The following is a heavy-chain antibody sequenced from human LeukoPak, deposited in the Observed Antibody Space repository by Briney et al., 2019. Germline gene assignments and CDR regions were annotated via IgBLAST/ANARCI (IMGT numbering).Heavy chain of an antibody. J-gene: IGHJ4*01. Sequence: PSETLSLTCAVYGGSFSGYYWSWIRQPPGKGLEWIGEINHSGSTNYNPSLKSRVTISVDTSKNQFSLKLSSVTAADTAVYYCARESTVTRDYWGHGTLVTVSS. CDR3: ARESTVTRDY. CDR2: INHSGST. CDR1: GGSFSGYY. D-gene: IGHD4-17*01. V-gene: IGHV4-34*01.